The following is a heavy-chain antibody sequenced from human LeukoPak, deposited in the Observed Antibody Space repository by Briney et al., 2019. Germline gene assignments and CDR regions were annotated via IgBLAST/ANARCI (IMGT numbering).Heavy chain of an antibody. J-gene: IGHJ4*02. CDR3: AKPEHIVVVTATSPLFD. CDR1: GFTFDDYA. CDR2: ISWDGGST. D-gene: IGHD2-21*02. Sequence: QTGGSLRLSCAASGFTFDDYAMHWVRQAPGKGLEWVSLISWDGGSTYYADSVKGRFTISRDNSKNSLYLQMNSLRAEDTALYYCAKPEHIVVVTATSPLFDWGQGTLVTVSS. V-gene: IGHV3-43D*03.